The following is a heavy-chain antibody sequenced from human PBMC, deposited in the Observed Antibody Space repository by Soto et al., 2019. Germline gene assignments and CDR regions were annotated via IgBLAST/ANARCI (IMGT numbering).Heavy chain of an antibody. V-gene: IGHV4-59*12. J-gene: IGHJ4*02. D-gene: IGHD5-18*01. CDR1: GGSIIDYR. CDR3: ARALWIRLLCASFAY. CDR2: IYYSGST. Sequence: SETLSLTCTVAGGSIIDYRWSWIRQSQGKGLEWIGYIYYSGSTIYNPSLKSRVTISVDTSRNQFSLKLSSVTAADTAVYYFARALWIRLLCASFAYWVQGALVTVSS.